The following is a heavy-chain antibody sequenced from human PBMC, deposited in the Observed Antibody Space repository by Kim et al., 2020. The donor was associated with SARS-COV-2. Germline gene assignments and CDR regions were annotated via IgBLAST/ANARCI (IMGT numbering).Heavy chain of an antibody. V-gene: IGHV4-39*01. J-gene: IGHJ5*02. D-gene: IGHD3-16*02. Sequence: SETLSLTCSVSGGSMNNSNYYWGWIRQSPGKGLEWIGNIYYSGSTYYNLSLQSRVTISVDTSKNQFSLKLSSVTAADTAVFYCARSRRNNYVWGTYRSTSEWFDPWGQGTLVIVS. CDR2: IYYSGST. CDR1: GGSMNNSNYY. CDR3: ARSRRNNYVWGTYRSTSEWFDP.